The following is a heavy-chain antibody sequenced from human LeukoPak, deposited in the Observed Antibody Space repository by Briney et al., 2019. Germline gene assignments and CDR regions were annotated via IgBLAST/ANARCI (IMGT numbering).Heavy chain of an antibody. CDR1: GYTLTELS. D-gene: IGHD3-16*01. V-gene: IGHV1-24*01. Sequence: ASVKVSCKVSGYTLTELSMHWVRQAPGKGLEWMGGFDPEDGETIYPQKFQGRVTMTEDTSTDTAYMELSSLRSEDTAVYYCNGYTHYYYYGMDVWGQGTTVTVSS. J-gene: IGHJ6*02. CDR3: NGYTHYYYYGMDV. CDR2: FDPEDGET.